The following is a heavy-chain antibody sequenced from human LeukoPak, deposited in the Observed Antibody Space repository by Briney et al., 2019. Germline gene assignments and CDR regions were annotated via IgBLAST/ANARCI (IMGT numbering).Heavy chain of an antibody. D-gene: IGHD3-10*01. CDR3: ARWGELLWFGEFSSNWFDP. CDR2: IYYSGST. V-gene: IGHV4-59*01. Sequence: PSETLSLTCAVSGGSISSYYWSWIRQPPGKGLEWIGYIYYSGSTNYNPSLKSRVTISVDTSKNQFSLKLSSVTAADTAVYYCARWGELLWFGEFSSNWFDPWGQGTLVTVSS. J-gene: IGHJ5*02. CDR1: GGSISSYY.